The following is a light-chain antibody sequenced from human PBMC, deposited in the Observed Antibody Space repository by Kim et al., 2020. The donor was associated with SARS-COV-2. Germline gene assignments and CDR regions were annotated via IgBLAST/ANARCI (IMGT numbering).Light chain of an antibody. CDR1: QSVNIDY. CDR3: QQYGGSRN. CDR2: GAS. J-gene: IGKJ2*01. V-gene: IGKV3-20*01. Sequence: EIVLTQSPGTLSLSPGERATLSCRASQSVNIDYLAWYQQKPGQAPRLLIYGASSRATGITDRFSGSGSGTYFTLTIARLEPEDFAVYYCQQYGGSRNFGQGTKLEIK.